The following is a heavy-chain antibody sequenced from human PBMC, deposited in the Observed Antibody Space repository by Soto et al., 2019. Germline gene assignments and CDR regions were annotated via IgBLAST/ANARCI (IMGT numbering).Heavy chain of an antibody. D-gene: IGHD6-19*01. CDR3: ARGKHGVAGKNWFDP. V-gene: IGHV5-51*01. CDR1: GYSFTSYW. J-gene: IGHJ5*02. Sequence: GESLKISCKGSGYSFTSYWIGRVRQMPGKGLEWMGIIYPGDSDTRYSASFQGQVTISADKSISTAYLQWSSLKASDTAMYYCARGKHGVAGKNWFDPWGQGTLVTVSS. CDR2: IYPGDSDT.